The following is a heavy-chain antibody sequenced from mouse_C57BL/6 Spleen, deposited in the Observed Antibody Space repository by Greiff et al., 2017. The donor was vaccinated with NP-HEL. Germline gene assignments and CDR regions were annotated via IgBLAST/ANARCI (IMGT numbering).Heavy chain of an antibody. J-gene: IGHJ4*01. V-gene: IGHV5-4*01. D-gene: IGHD2-4*01. CDR2: ISDGGSYT. Sequence: EVKVEESGGGLVKPGGSLKLSCAASGFTFSSYAMSWVRQTPEKRLEWVATISDGGSYTYYPDNVKGRFTSSRDNAKNNLYLQMSHLKSEDTAMYYCARDRGLYEYDERTDAMDDWGQGTSVTVSS. CDR3: ARDRGLYEYDERTDAMDD. CDR1: GFTFSSYA.